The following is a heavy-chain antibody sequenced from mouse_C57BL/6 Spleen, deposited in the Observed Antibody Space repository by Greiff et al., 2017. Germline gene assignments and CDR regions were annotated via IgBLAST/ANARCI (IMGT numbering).Heavy chain of an antibody. CDR3: ARDGRIYYGYDGYFDY. D-gene: IGHD2-2*01. V-gene: IGHV3-6*01. CDR2: ISYDGSN. J-gene: IGHJ2*01. Sequence: DVQLQESGPGLVKPSQSLSLTCSVTGYSITSGYYWNWIRQFPGNKLEWMGYISYDGSNNSNPSLKTRFSITRDTSKNQFFLKLNSVTTEDTATYYCARDGRIYYGYDGYFDYWGQGTTRTVSS. CDR1: GYSITSGYY.